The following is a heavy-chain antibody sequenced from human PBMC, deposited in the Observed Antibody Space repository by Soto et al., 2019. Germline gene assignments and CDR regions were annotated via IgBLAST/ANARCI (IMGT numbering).Heavy chain of an antibody. CDR3: AHRTGLIKEFRL. D-gene: IGHD3-9*01. V-gene: IGHV2-5*02. J-gene: IGHJ1*01. CDR2: IYWDDDK. CDR1: GFSLSNSGMG. Sequence: QITLKESGPTLVKPTQTLTLTCTFSGFSLSNSGMGVGWIRQPPGKALEWLALIYWDDDKRYSPSLKNRLTITKDTSRNQVVLTLTNIDPVDTATYDCAHRTGLIKEFRLCGQGTLVTVSS.